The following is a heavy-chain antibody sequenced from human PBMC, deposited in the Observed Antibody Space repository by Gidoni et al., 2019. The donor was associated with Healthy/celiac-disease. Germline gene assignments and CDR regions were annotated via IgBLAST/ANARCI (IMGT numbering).Heavy chain of an antibody. Sequence: QVQLVESGGGVVQPGRSLRLSCAASGFTFSSYGMPWVRQAPGKGLEWVAVISYDGSNKYYADSVKGRFTISRDNSKNTLYLQMNSLRAEDTAVYYCAKDGGYCSGGSCYSGGFDIWGQGTMVTVSS. J-gene: IGHJ3*02. CDR2: ISYDGSNK. CDR3: AKDGGYCSGGSCYSGGFDI. D-gene: IGHD2-15*01. CDR1: GFTFSSYG. V-gene: IGHV3-30*18.